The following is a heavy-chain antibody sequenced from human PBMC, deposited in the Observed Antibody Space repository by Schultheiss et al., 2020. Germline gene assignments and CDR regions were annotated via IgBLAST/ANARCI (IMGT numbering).Heavy chain of an antibody. CDR1: GFSFSNYA. J-gene: IGHJ5*02. D-gene: IGHD2-2*01. V-gene: IGHV3-23*01. CDR2: ISGDGKST. CDR3: AKGRYCSSTSFYGGWFDP. Sequence: GGSLRLSCAASGFSFSNYAMNWVRQVPARGLEWVSVISGDGKSTYYADSVKGRFTISRDNSKTTLYLQMNSLRVEDTAVYYCAKGRYCSSTSFYGGWFDPWGQGTLVTVSS.